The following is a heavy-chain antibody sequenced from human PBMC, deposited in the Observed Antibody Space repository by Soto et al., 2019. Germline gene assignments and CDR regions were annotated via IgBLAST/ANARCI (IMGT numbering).Heavy chain of an antibody. CDR2: INSDGSTK. D-gene: IGHD2-8*01. CDR1: GITFNNYW. J-gene: IGHJ5*02. Sequence: GGSLRLSCAATGITFNNYWMHWVRQAPGKGLAWVSRINSDGSTKEYADSVKGRFTISRDNGKKTLYLQMNSLRVEDTAVYYCARGWGTNRFDPWGQGTLVTVSS. V-gene: IGHV3-74*03. CDR3: ARGWGTNRFDP.